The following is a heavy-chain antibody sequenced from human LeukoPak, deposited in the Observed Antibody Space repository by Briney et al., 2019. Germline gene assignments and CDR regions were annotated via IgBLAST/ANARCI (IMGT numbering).Heavy chain of an antibody. V-gene: IGHV3-23*01. D-gene: IGHD2-8*01. J-gene: IGHJ4*02. CDR2: ISGFNT. Sequence: GGSLRLSCTTSGFAFSNYAMNWVRQAAGKRPEWVSGISGFNTYYADSVKGRFTISRDNSKNVLYLQMGHLRAEDTAVYSCAKDVCTSPRCLLYFDSWGQGTLVTVSS. CDR1: GFAFSNYA. CDR3: AKDVCTSPRCLLYFDS.